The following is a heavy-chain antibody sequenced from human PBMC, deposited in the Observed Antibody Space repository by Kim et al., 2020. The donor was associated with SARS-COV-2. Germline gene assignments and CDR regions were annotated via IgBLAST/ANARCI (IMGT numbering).Heavy chain of an antibody. CDR3: SRDEVPTILGMEDV. J-gene: IGHJ6*02. D-gene: IGHD3-3*02. Sequence: ASVKVSCKASGYFFSDFIIHWVRQAPGQGLEWMGWIDPKNGDTHYAQSFQGRVTMIRDTSVSTVYLDLSGLRSDDTAIYYCSRDEVPTILGMEDVWGQGITVTVSS. CDR1: GYFFSDFI. CDR2: IDPKNGDT. V-gene: IGHV1-2*02.